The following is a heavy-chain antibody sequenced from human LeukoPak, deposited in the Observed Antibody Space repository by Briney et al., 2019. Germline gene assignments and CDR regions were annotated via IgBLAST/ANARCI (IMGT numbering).Heavy chain of an antibody. J-gene: IGHJ4*02. Sequence: PGGSLRLSCAASGFTFSGYYMSWIHQAPGKGLEWVSYISGSGTTIYYADSVKGRFTISRDNAKNSLYLQMNNLRAEDTAIYYCARDTSGYFIGFDYWGQGTLVTVSS. CDR1: GFTFSGYY. CDR3: ARDTSGYFIGFDY. V-gene: IGHV3-11*04. CDR2: ISGSGTTI. D-gene: IGHD3-22*01.